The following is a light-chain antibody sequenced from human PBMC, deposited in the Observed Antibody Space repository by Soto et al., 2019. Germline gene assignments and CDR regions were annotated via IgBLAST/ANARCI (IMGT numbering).Light chain of an antibody. CDR3: QQHTSSPHMYT. V-gene: IGKV3-20*01. CDR2: AAS. J-gene: IGKJ2*01. CDR1: QSVSSSY. Sequence: EIVLTQSPGTLSLSPGERATLSCRASQSVSSSYLAWYQQKPGQAPRLLIDAASSSATGIPDRFSGSGSGTDFTLTISRLEPEDFAGYYCQQHTSSPHMYTFGQGTKLEIK.